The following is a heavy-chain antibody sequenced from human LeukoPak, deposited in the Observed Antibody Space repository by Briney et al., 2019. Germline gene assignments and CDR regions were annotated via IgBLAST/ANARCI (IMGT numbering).Heavy chain of an antibody. J-gene: IGHJ4*02. CDR1: GFTFSSYG. D-gene: IGHD5-18*01. Sequence: PGGSLRLSCAASGFTFSSYGMHWVRQAPGKGLEWVAFIRNDGTNKYYADSVKGRFTISRDNSKNTLYLQMDSLRAEDTAVYYCAKEGRSYGYFDYWGQGTLVTVSS. V-gene: IGHV3-30*02. CDR2: IRNDGTNK. CDR3: AKEGRSYGYFDY.